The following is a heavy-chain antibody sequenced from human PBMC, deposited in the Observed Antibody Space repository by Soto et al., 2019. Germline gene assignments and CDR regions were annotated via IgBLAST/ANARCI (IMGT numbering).Heavy chain of an antibody. D-gene: IGHD1-1*01. J-gene: IGHJ4*02. V-gene: IGHV3-11*06. CDR2: SSNSGTFA. CDR1: GLTSNGYN. Sequence: GGPLRPSCAASGLTSNGYNMSWIRQAPGKGLEWISYSSNSGTFARYADSVKGRFSISRDNAKNSLYLQINSLRGDDTAIYYCARSGDNYNLLDYWGQGTPVTVSS. CDR3: ARSGDNYNLLDY.